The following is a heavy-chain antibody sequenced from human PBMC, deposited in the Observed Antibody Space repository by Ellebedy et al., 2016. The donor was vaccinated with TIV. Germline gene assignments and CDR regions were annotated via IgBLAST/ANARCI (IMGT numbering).Heavy chain of an antibody. J-gene: IGHJ4*02. D-gene: IGHD2-2*01. CDR1: GFTFSSAW. Sequence: GESLKISCAASGFTFSSAWMIWDRQSPGKGLEWIGRIKSKINGGTTDYAAPVEGRFSISRDDSKNTLYLQMNSLKTEDTAVYYCLWWGYQMPDYWGQGTLVTVSS. V-gene: IGHV3-15*01. CDR3: LWWGYQMPDY. CDR2: IKSKINGGTT.